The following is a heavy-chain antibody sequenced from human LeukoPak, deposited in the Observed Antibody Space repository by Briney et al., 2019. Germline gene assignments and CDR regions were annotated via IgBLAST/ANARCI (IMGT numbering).Heavy chain of an antibody. CDR2: ISAYNGNT. CDR3: ARVGSLYGDPIDY. D-gene: IGHD4-17*01. V-gene: IGHV1-18*01. J-gene: IGHJ4*02. CDR1: GYTFTSYG. Sequence: ASVKVSCKASGYTFTSYGISWVRQAPGQGLEWMGWISAYNGNTNYAQKLQGRVTMTTDTSTSTDYMELRSLRSDDTAVYYCARVGSLYGDPIDYWGQGTLVTVSS.